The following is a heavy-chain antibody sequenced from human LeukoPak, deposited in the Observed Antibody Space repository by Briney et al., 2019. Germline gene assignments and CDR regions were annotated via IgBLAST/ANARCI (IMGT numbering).Heavy chain of an antibody. Sequence: PGGSLRLSCAASGFTFSSYWRHWVRQAPGKGLVWVSRINSDGSSTSYADSVKGRFTISRDNAKNTLYLQMNSLRAEDTAVYYCARASYGDYYYYYYMDVWGKGTTVTVSS. CDR3: ARASYGDYYYYYYMDV. CDR2: INSDGSST. D-gene: IGHD4-17*01. J-gene: IGHJ6*03. V-gene: IGHV3-74*01. CDR1: GFTFSSYW.